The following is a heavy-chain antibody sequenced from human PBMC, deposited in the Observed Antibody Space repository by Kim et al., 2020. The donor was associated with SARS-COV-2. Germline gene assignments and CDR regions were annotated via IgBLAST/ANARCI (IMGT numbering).Heavy chain of an antibody. CDR2: ISSGGST. CDR1: GFTVSSNY. J-gene: IGHJ6*01. V-gene: IGHV3-53*01. CDR3: VRDWYGGDLFGMVV. Sequence: GGSLRLSCAASGFTVSSNYMSWVRQAPGKGLEWVSVISSGGSTYYEESVKGRLTIFSDHYTNTPFLQMNSMRAEDTTVYYCVRDWYGGDLFGMVVWG. D-gene: IGHD2-21*02.